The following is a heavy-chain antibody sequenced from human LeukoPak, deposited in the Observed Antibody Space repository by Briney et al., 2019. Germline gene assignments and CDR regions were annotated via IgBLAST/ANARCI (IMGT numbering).Heavy chain of an antibody. Sequence: ASVKVSCKASGYTFTSYYMHWVRQAPGQGLEWMGIINPSGGSTSYAQKFQGRVTMTRDTSTSTVYMELSSLRSEDTAVYYCARQDRYYDSSGYYLDYWGQGTLVTVSS. V-gene: IGHV1-46*01. CDR1: GYTFTSYY. D-gene: IGHD3-22*01. J-gene: IGHJ4*02. CDR3: ARQDRYYDSSGYYLDY. CDR2: INPSGGST.